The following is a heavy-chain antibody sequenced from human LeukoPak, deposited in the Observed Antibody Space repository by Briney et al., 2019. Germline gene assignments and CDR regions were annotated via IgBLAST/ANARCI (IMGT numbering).Heavy chain of an antibody. CDR2: ISSSGSTI. Sequence: GGSLRLSCAASGFTFSSYEMNWVRQAPGKGLEWVSYISSSGSTIYYADSGKGRFTISRDNAKNSLYLQMNSLRAEDTAVYYCARDLTYVWGSYRHFGYWGQGTLVTVSS. J-gene: IGHJ4*02. D-gene: IGHD3-16*02. CDR3: ARDLTYVWGSYRHFGY. CDR1: GFTFSSYE. V-gene: IGHV3-48*03.